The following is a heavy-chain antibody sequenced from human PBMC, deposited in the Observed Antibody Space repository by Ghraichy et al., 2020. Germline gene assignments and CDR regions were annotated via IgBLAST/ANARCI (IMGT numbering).Heavy chain of an antibody. CDR3: ARGSYGEPLCDY. Sequence: ASVKVSCKASGYTSTNHGFNWVRQAPGQGLEWMGWIKTSNGDTNYAQKLQGRVTMTTDTSTNTAYMELRSLGSDDTAVYYCARGSYGEPLCDYWGQGTLVTVSS. V-gene: IGHV1-18*01. D-gene: IGHD4-17*01. J-gene: IGHJ4*02. CDR1: GYTSTNHG. CDR2: IKTSNGDT.